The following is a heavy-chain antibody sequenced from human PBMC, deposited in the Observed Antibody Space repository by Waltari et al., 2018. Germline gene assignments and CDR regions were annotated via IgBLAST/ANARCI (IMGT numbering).Heavy chain of an antibody. J-gene: IGHJ6*03. CDR2: ISYSWST. Sequence: QVQLQESGPGLVKPSETLSLICSVSGGSVRSGTYHWSWVRQPPGKGQEWTGDISYSWSTNYNTSLKSRVTISVDTSKNQLSLNLSSVTAADTAVYYCARGHDYWNYYYMDVWGKGTTVTVSS. V-gene: IGHV4-61*01. CDR1: GGSVRSGTYH. CDR3: ARGHDYWNYYYMDV. D-gene: IGHD4-17*01.